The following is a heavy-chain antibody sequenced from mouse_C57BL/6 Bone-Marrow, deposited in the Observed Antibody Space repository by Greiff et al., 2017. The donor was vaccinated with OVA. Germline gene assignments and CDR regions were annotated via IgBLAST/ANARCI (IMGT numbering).Heavy chain of an antibody. CDR3: ARTASYYSNYWYFDV. CDR1: GYTFTSYW. Sequence: VQLQQPGAELVRPGSSVKLSCKASGYTFTSYWMDWVKQRPGQGLEWIGNIYPSDSATHYNQKFKDKATLTVDKSSRTAYMQLSSLTSEDSAVYYCARTASYYSNYWYFDVWGTGTTVTVSS. CDR2: IYPSDSAT. D-gene: IGHD2-5*01. J-gene: IGHJ1*03. V-gene: IGHV1-61*01.